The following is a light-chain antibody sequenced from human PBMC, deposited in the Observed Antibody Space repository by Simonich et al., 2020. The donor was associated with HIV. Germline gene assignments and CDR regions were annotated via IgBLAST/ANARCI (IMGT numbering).Light chain of an antibody. CDR1: QSVSSN. Sequence: EIVMTQSPATLSVSPGERATPTCRVSQSVSSNLAWYQQKPGQAPRLRIYGASNRAPGIPARFSGSGSGTDFTLTISSLQPEDLATYYCQQSYSTPQTFGQGTKVEIK. J-gene: IGKJ1*01. CDR3: QQSYSTPQT. V-gene: IGKV3-15*01. CDR2: GAS.